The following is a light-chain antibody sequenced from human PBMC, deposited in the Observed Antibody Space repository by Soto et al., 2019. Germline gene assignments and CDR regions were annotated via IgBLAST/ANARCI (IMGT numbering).Light chain of an antibody. V-gene: IGLV2-14*01. CDR3: SSYSSTNSVV. CDR2: DVR. J-gene: IGLJ2*01. Sequence: QSVLPQPASVSGSPGQSINISCTGSSSDVGGYNYVSWYQQHPGKAPRLMIYDVRNRPSGVSNRFSGSKSGNTASLSISGLQAEDEADYFCSSYSSTNSVVFGGGTKLTVL. CDR1: SSDVGGYNY.